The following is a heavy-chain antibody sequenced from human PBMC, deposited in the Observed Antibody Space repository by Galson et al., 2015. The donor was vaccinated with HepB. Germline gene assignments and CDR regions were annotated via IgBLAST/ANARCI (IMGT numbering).Heavy chain of an antibody. CDR2: TYYRSKWYN. Sequence: CAISGDSVSSNSAAWNWIRQSPSRGLGWLGRTYYRSKWYNDYAVSVKSRVTINPDTSKNQFSLQLNSVTPEDTAVYYCARELRQIYGSGSYYAFDYWGQGTLVTVSS. CDR1: GDSVSSNSAA. V-gene: IGHV6-1*01. J-gene: IGHJ4*02. D-gene: IGHD3-10*01. CDR3: ARELRQIYGSGSYYAFDY.